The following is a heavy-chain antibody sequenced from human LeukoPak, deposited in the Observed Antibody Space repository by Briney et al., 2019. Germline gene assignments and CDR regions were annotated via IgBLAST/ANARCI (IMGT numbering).Heavy chain of an antibody. CDR2: ISGSGGST. CDR3: AKSREWVVLGSIDY. J-gene: IGHJ4*02. Sequence: GGSLRLSCAASGFTFSSYAMSWVRQAPGKGLEWVSAISGSGGSTYYADSVKGRFTISRDNSKNTLYLQMNSLRAEDTAVYYCAKSREWVVLGSIDYWGQGTLGTVSS. V-gene: IGHV3-23*01. D-gene: IGHD6-19*01. CDR1: GFTFSSYA.